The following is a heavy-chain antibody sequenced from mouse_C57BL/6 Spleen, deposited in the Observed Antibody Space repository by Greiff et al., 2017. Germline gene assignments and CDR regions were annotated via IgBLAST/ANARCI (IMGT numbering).Heavy chain of an antibody. CDR2: IWSGGST. D-gene: IGHD4-1*01. J-gene: IGHJ2*01. CDR3: ARMGTGYYFDY. CDR1: GFSLTSYG. Sequence: QVQLQQSGPGLVQPSQSLSITCTVSGFSLTSYGVHWVRQSPGKGLEWLGVIWSGGSTVYNAAFISRLSISKDNSKSQVFFKMNSLQADDTAIYYCARMGTGYYFDYWGQGTTLTVSS. V-gene: IGHV2-2*01.